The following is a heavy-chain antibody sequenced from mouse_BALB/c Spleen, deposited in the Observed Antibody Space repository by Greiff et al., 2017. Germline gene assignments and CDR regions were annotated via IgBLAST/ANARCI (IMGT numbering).Heavy chain of an antibody. CDR2: IRNKANGYTT. V-gene: IGHV7-3*02. Sequence: EVMLVESGGGLVQPGGSLRLSCATSGFTFTDYYMSWVRQPPGKALEWLGFIRNKANGYTTEYSASVKGRFTISRDNSQSILYLQMNTLRAEDSAPYYCASYSGYDARFAYWGQGTLVTVSA. CDR1: GFTFTDYY. D-gene: IGHD2-9*01. J-gene: IGHJ3*01. CDR3: ASYSGYDARFAY.